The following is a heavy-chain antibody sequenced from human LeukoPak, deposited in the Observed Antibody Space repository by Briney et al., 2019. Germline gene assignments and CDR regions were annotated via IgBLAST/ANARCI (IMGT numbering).Heavy chain of an antibody. CDR2: ISGSGGST. CDR3: AKFPDSSSWGNWFDP. CDR1: GFTFSSYA. D-gene: IGHD6-13*01. Sequence: GGSLRLSCAASGFTFSSYAMSWVRQAPGKGLEWVSAISGSGGSTYYADSVKGRFTISRDNSKNTLYLQINSLRAEDTAVYYCAKFPDSSSWGNWFDPWGQGTLVTVSS. J-gene: IGHJ5*02. V-gene: IGHV3-23*01.